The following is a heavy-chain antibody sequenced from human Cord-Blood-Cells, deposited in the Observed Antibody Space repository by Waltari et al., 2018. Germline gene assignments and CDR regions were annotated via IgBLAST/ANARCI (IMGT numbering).Heavy chain of an antibody. CDR2: INPNSGGT. Sequence: QVQLVQSGAEVKKPGASVKVSCKASGYTFTGYHIHWWRQAPGQGLEWMGWINPNSGGTNYAQKFQGRVTMTRDTSISTAYMELSRLRSDDTAVYYCARDSGSTDAFDIWGQGTMVTVSS. J-gene: IGHJ3*02. CDR3: ARDSGSTDAFDI. V-gene: IGHV1-2*02. CDR1: GYTFTGYH. D-gene: IGHD3-10*01.